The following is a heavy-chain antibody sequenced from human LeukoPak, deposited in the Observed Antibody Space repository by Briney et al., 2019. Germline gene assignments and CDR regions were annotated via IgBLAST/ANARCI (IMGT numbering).Heavy chain of an antibody. CDR2: IYYSGST. CDR1: GGSISSGSYY. Sequence: PSETLSLTCTVSGGSISSGSYYWSWIRQPAGKGLEWIGYIYYSGSTNYNPSLKSRVTISVDTSKNQFSLKLSSVTAADTAVYYCARSPNSGRRYYFDYWGQGTLVTVSS. CDR3: ARSPNSGRRYYFDY. J-gene: IGHJ4*02. V-gene: IGHV4-61*10. D-gene: IGHD1-26*01.